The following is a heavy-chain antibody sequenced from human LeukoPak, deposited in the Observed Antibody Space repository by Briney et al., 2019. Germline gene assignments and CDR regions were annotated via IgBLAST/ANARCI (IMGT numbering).Heavy chain of an antibody. CDR2: ISGSGGST. CDR3: AKDEQLVPLGY. V-gene: IGHV3-23*01. Sequence: GGSLRLSCAASGFTFSSYAMSWVRQAPGKGLEWVSGISGSGGSTYYADSVKGRFTISRDNSKNTLYLQMNSLRAEDTAVYYCAKDEQLVPLGYWGQGTLVTVSS. D-gene: IGHD6-6*01. CDR1: GFTFSSYA. J-gene: IGHJ4*02.